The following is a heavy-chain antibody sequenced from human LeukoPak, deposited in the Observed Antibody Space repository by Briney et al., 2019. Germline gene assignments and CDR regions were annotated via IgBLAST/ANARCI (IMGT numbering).Heavy chain of an antibody. CDR3: AREGYDSSGYYSDY. D-gene: IGHD3-22*01. J-gene: IGHJ4*02. CDR2: IWYDGSNK. CDR1: GFTFSSYG. V-gene: IGHV3-33*01. Sequence: GRSLRLSCAASGFTFSSYGMHWVRQAPGKGLEWVAVIWYDGSNKYYADSVKGRFTISRDNSKNTLYLQMNSLRAEDTAVYYCAREGYDSSGYYSDYWGQGTLVTVSS.